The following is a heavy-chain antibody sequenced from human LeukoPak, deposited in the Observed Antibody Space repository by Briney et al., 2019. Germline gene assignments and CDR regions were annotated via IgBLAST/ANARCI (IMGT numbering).Heavy chain of an antibody. D-gene: IGHD2-21*02. V-gene: IGHV4-59*01. Sequence: KSSETLSLTCTVSGGSISTYYWSWIRQPPGKGLEWIGHVQYSGNTNYNPSLKSRVTISVDTSKNQFSLKVSFVTAADTAVYYCAGDGVTAHNWFDPWGQGTLVTVSS. CDR2: VQYSGNT. CDR3: AGDGVTAHNWFDP. CDR1: GGSISTYY. J-gene: IGHJ5*02.